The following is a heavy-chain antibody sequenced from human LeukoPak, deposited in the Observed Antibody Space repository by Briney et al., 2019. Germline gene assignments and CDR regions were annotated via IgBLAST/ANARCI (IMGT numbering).Heavy chain of an antibody. J-gene: IGHJ4*02. Sequence: PGGSLRLSCAASGFTFSDYYMSWIRQAPGKGLEWISYISSSGSSIFYADSVKGRFTISRDNAKNSVFLQMNSLRAEDTAVYYCARGSPIQPDYWGQGTLVTVSS. CDR1: GFTFSDYY. CDR3: ARGSPIQPDY. CDR2: ISSSGSSI. V-gene: IGHV3-11*04.